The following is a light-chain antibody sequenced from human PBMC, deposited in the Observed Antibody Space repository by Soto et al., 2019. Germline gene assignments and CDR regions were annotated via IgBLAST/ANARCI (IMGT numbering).Light chain of an antibody. CDR3: QSYDSSLSGSV. V-gene: IGLV1-40*01. CDR2: SNT. CDR1: SSNIGPGYD. J-gene: IGLJ1*01. Sequence: QSVLTQPPSVSGAPGQRVTIPCTGSSSNIGPGYDVHWYQHLPGTAPKLLIYSNTNRPSGVPDRFSGSRSGTSAPLAITGLQAEDEADYYCQSYDSSLSGSVFGTGTKVTVL.